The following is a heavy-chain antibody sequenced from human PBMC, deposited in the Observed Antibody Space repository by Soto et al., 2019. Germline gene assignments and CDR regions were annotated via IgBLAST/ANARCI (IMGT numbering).Heavy chain of an antibody. CDR2: IGGRGGHT. V-gene: IGHV3-23*01. J-gene: IGHJ4*02. Sequence: GGSLRLSCAASGFTFTDYAMSWVRQAPGKGLECVSVIGGRGGHTYYADSVKGRFTISRDNSKNTVYLEMNSLTAEDTALYFCAKGRSFLITSYATTFDYWGQGTLVTVSS. CDR3: AKGRSFLITSYATTFDY. CDR1: GFTFTDYA. D-gene: IGHD3-16*01.